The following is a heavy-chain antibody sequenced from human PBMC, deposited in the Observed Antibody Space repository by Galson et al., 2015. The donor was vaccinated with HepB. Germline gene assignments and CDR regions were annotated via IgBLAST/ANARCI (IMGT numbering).Heavy chain of an antibody. J-gene: IGHJ3*01. D-gene: IGHD4-17*01. V-gene: IGHV3-7*03. CDR3: ARVTPSDEYGDYEGAFDV. CDR1: GFTFSTYW. Sequence: SLRLSCAASGFTFSTYWMTWVRQAPGEGLEWVASIKQHGNKEYYVDSVKGRFTISRDNVKNSLYLHMNSLRAEDTAVYYCARVTPSDEYGDYEGAFDVWGQGTMVTVSS. CDR2: IKQHGNKE.